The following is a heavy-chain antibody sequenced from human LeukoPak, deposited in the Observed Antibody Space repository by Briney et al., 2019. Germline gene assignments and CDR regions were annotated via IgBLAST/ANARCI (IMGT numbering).Heavy chain of an antibody. V-gene: IGHV3-21*01. Sequence: GGSLRLSCAASGFTFSSYSMNWVRQAPGKGLEWVSSISSSGSYIYYADSVKGRFTISRANAKNSLYLQMNRLRAEDTAVYYCARDPYPSGSYKLGALDYWGQGTLVTVSS. CDR1: GFTFSSYS. D-gene: IGHD1-26*01. J-gene: IGHJ4*02. CDR2: ISSSGSYI. CDR3: ARDPYPSGSYKLGALDY.